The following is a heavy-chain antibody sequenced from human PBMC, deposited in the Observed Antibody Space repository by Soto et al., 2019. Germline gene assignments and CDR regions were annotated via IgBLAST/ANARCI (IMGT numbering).Heavy chain of an antibody. D-gene: IGHD4-17*01. CDR3: ARHPRGDGPYY. V-gene: IGHV4-59*08. CDR2: IYYSGST. J-gene: IGHJ4*02. Sequence: SETLSLTCTVSGGSIRSYYWSWIRQPPGKGLEWIGHIYYSGSTNYNPSLKSRVTISVDTSKNQFSLKLSSVTAADTAVYYCARHPRGDGPYYWGQGTLVTVSS. CDR1: GGSIRSYY.